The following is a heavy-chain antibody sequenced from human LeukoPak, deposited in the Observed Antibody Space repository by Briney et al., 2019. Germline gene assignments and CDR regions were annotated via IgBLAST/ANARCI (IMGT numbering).Heavy chain of an antibody. Sequence: PSETLSLTCAVYGGSFSGYYWSWIRQPPGKGLEWIGEINHSGSTNYNPSLKSRVTISVDTSKNQFSLKLSSVTAADTAVYYCARDQERDYYFDYWGQGTLVTVSS. CDR1: GGSFSGYY. CDR3: ARDQERDYYFDY. V-gene: IGHV4-34*01. D-gene: IGHD1-26*01. CDR2: INHSGST. J-gene: IGHJ4*02.